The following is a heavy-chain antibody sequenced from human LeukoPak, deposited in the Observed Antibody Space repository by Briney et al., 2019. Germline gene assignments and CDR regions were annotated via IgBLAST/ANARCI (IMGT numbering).Heavy chain of an antibody. V-gene: IGHV1-18*01. CDR3: ARVQGTDYYDSSGYYYFDY. CDR1: GYTFTSYG. CDR2: ISAYNGNT. J-gene: IGHJ4*02. Sequence: ASVKVSCKASGYTFTSYGISWVRQAPGQGLEWMGWISAYNGNTNYAQKLQGRVTMTTDTSTSTAYMELRSLRSDDTAVYYCARVQGTDYYDSSGYYYFDYWGQGTLVTVSS. D-gene: IGHD3-22*01.